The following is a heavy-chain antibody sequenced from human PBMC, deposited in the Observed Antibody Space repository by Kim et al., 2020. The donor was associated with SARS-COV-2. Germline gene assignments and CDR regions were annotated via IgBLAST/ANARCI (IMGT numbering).Heavy chain of an antibody. CDR1: GFTISSYN. Sequence: GGSLRLSCAVSGFTISSYNMNWVRQAPGKGLEWVSSISSSSSYIYYADSVKGRFTISRDNAKNSLYLQMNSLRAEDTAAYYCAGGYSDIVVVPAGYDYWG. V-gene: IGHV3-21*01. J-gene: IGHJ4*01. CDR2: ISSSSSYI. D-gene: IGHD2-2*01. CDR3: AGGYSDIVVVPAGYDY.